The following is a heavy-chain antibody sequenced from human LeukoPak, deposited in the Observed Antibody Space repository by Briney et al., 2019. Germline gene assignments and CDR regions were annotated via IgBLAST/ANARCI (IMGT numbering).Heavy chain of an antibody. CDR3: ARGPVLLWFGEPGRFDI. CDR2: INPSGGST. CDR1: GYTFTSYY. V-gene: IGHV1-46*01. J-gene: IGHJ3*02. Sequence: ASVKVSCKASGYTFTSYYMHWVRQAPGQGLEWMGIINPSGGSTSYAQKFQGRVTMTRDTSISTAYMELSRLRSDDTAVYYCARGPVLLWFGEPGRFDIWGQGTMVTVSS. D-gene: IGHD3-10*01.